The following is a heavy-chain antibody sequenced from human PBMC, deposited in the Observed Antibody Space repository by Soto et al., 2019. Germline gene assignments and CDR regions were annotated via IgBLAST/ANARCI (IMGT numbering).Heavy chain of an antibody. CDR1: GYSFTSYW. CDR3: ARQVRFGEPYYYMDV. V-gene: IGHV5-51*01. J-gene: IGHJ6*03. D-gene: IGHD3-10*01. CDR2: IYPGDSDT. Sequence: GESLKISCKGSGYSFTSYWIGWVRQMPGKGLEWMGIIYPGDSDTRYSPSFQGQVTISADKSISTAYRQWSSLKASDTAMYYCARQVRFGEPYYYMDVWGKGTTVTVSS.